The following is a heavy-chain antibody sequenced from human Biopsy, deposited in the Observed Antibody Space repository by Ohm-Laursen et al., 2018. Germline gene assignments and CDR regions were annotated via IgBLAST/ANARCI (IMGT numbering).Heavy chain of an antibody. D-gene: IGHD2-15*01. CDR2: INQSEST. V-gene: IGHV4-34*08. CDR3: GNEVHGRDY. Sequence: GTLSLTCVVFGRTFSDYRWTWIRQPPGKGLEWIGQINQSESTNYNPSLKSRVTISADASKYEFSLRLTSVTAADTAVYLCGNEVHGRDYWGLGAQVTVSS. J-gene: IGHJ4*02. CDR1: GRTFSDYR.